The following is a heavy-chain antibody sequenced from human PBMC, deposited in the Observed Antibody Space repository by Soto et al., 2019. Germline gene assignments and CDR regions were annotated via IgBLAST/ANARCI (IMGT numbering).Heavy chain of an antibody. Sequence: GGSLRLSCAASGFTFSSYGMHWGRQAPGKGLEWVAVISYDGSNKYYADSVKGRFTISRDNSKNTLYLQMNSLRAEDTAVYYCAKDNRYSSALIPFDYWGQGTLVTVSS. CDR1: GFTFSSYG. D-gene: IGHD6-19*01. CDR2: ISYDGSNK. J-gene: IGHJ4*02. CDR3: AKDNRYSSALIPFDY. V-gene: IGHV3-30*18.